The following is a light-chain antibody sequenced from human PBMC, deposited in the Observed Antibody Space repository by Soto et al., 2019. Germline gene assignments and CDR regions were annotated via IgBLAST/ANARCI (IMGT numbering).Light chain of an antibody. J-gene: IGKJ5*01. Sequence: IQLTQSPSSLSASVGDRVTITCRASQGIGRYLAWYQQKPWKAPKPLIYSAPTLQSGVPSGFTGSGSGTDFTLTISSLQPEDFATYYCQQLNSYPITFGQGTRLEIK. V-gene: IGKV1-9*01. CDR1: QGIGRY. CDR2: SAP. CDR3: QQLNSYPIT.